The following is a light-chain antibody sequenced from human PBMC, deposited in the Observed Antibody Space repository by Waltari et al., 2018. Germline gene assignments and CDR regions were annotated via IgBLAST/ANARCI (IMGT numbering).Light chain of an antibody. J-gene: IGKJ2*01. CDR3: QQSYITPYT. CDR1: QSITSH. V-gene: IGKV1-39*01. CDR2: TAS. Sequence: DIQMTQAPSSLSASVGDSVTMTCRASQSITSHLNWFQQQPGNAPKLLIHTASSLQSGVPSRFSGSGSGTHFTLTITSLQPEDFATYFCQQSYITPYTFGQGTKLEIK.